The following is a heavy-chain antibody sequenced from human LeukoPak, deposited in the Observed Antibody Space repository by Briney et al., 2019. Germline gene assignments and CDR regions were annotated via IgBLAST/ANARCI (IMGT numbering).Heavy chain of an antibody. D-gene: IGHD3-22*01. J-gene: IGHJ5*02. V-gene: IGHV4-30-4*01. CDR2: MYYSGST. Sequence: PSETQSLTCTVSGGSISSGDYYWSWIRQPPGKGLEWIAYMYYSGSTYYNPSLKSRVTMSADTSKSQLSLKLSSVTAADTAVYYCARPYYYDSRIDPWGQGILVTVSS. CDR3: ARPYYYDSRIDP. CDR1: GGSISSGDYY.